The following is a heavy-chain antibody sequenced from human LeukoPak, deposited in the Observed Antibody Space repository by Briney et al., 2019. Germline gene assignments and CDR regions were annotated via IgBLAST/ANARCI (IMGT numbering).Heavy chain of an antibody. V-gene: IGHV3-21*01. D-gene: IGHD6-6*01. CDR1: GFAFSSYS. CDR3: ARFATSSSEYCYGMDV. J-gene: IGHJ6*02. Sequence: GGSLRLSCAASGFAFSSYSMNWVRQAPGKGLEWVSSISSSSSYIYYADSVKGRFTISRDNAKNSLYLQMNSLRAEDTAVYYCARFATSSSEYCYGMDVWGQGTTVTVSS. CDR2: ISSSSSYI.